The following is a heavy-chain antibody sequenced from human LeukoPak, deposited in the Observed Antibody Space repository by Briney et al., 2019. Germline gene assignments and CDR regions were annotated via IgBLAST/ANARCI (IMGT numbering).Heavy chain of an antibody. CDR2: LSGTGGMT. V-gene: IGHV3-23*01. CDR3: VKDPLYRTRWFDP. Sequence: PSGSLRLSCAASGCTFSNYAMSWVRQAPGKGLEWVSGLSGTGGMTYYEESVQGRFTISRDNSKNTLYLQMKSLRAEDTAIYYCVKDPLYRTRWFDPWGQGTLVTVSS. CDR1: GCTFSNYA. D-gene: IGHD2-15*01. J-gene: IGHJ5*02.